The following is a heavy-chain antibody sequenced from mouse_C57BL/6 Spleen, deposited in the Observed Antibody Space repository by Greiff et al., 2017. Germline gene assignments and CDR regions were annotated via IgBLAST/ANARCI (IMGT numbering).Heavy chain of an antibody. CDR2: IYPRSGNT. CDR1: GYTFTSYG. J-gene: IGHJ3*01. CDR3: ARYTTVVAPFAY. D-gene: IGHD1-1*01. V-gene: IGHV1-81*01. Sequence: VKLQQSGAELARPGASVKLSCKASGYTFTSYGISWVKQRTGQGLEWIGEIYPRSGNTYYNEKFKGKATLTADKSSSTAYMELRSLTSDDSAVYFCARYTTVVAPFAYWGQGTLVTVSA.